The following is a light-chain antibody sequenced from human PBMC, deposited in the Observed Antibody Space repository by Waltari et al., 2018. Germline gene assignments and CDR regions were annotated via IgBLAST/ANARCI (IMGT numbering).Light chain of an antibody. V-gene: IGKV4-1*01. CDR3: QQCYSTPYT. CDR2: WAS. Sequence: DIVMTQSPDSLAVSLGERATINCKSSQSIFYSSTNKNYLAWYQQKPGQPPKLLIYWASTRESGVPDRFSGTGSGTDFTLTISSLQAADVAVYYCQQCYSTPYTFGQGTKLEIK. CDR1: QSIFYSSTNKNY. J-gene: IGKJ2*01.